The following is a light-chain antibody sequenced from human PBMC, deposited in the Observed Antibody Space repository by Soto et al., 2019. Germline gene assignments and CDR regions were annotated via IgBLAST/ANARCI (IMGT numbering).Light chain of an antibody. V-gene: IGKV3-15*01. J-gene: IGKJ1*01. CDR1: QGISSN. CDR2: GAS. Sequence: EIVMTQSPATLSVSPGERATLSCRASQGISSNLAWYQQKPGQAPRLLIFGASSRATGIPARFSGSGSGTEFTLTISSLQSEDFAVYYCQQRSNWPTFGQGTKVDIK. CDR3: QQRSNWPT.